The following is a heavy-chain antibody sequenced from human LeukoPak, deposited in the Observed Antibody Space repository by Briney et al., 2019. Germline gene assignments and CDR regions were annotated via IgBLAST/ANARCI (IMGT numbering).Heavy chain of an antibody. Sequence: GGSLRLSCTVSGFTFGDYLINWFRQAPGKGLEWVGFIRSKAYGGTAEYAASVRGRFTISRDDSKSIAHLQMNSLKTEDTAVYHCGSGSGWYSPDYWGQGTLVTVSS. D-gene: IGHD6-19*01. CDR3: GSGSGWYSPDY. CDR2: IRSKAYGGTA. V-gene: IGHV3-49*03. CDR1: GFTFGDYL. J-gene: IGHJ4*02.